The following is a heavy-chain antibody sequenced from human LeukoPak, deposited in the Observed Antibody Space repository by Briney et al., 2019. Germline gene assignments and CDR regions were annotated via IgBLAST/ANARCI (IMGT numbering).Heavy chain of an antibody. J-gene: IGHJ4*02. Sequence: PGRSLRLSCAASGFTFDDYAMHWVRQAPGNGLEWVSGISWNSGSIGYADSVKGRFTISRDNARNSLYLQMNSLRAEDTALYYCAKDQGSSSSHFDYWGQGTLVTVSS. V-gene: IGHV3-9*01. D-gene: IGHD6-6*01. CDR3: AKDQGSSSSHFDY. CDR1: GFTFDDYA. CDR2: ISWNSGSI.